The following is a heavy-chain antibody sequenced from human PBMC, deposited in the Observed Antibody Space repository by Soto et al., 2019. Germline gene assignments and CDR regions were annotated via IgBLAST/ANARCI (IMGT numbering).Heavy chain of an antibody. V-gene: IGHV3-74*01. CDR2: INTDGTCT. Sequence: DVQLVESGGGLVQPGGSLRLSCAASGFTFNNYWMHWVRQAPGKGLMWVSRINTDGTCTTYADSVKGRFAISRDNAKNTVYLQMNSLRADDTAVYFCARVKSGSYDWSDPWGQGTLVTVSS. CDR3: ARVKSGSYDWSDP. D-gene: IGHD3-10*01. CDR1: GFTFNNYW. J-gene: IGHJ5*02.